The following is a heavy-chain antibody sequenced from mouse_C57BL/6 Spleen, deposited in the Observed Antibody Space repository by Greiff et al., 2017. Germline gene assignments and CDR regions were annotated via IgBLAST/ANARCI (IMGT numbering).Heavy chain of an antibody. Sequence: VQLQQSGPELVKPGASVKISCKTSGYSFTGYYMNWVKQSPEKSLEWIGEINPSTGGTTYNQKFKAKATLTVDKSSSTAYMQLKSLTSEDSAVYYCARRGSSNSLDYWGQGTTLTVSS. CDR3: ARRGSSNSLDY. CDR1: GYSFTGYY. CDR2: INPSTGGT. D-gene: IGHD1-1*01. J-gene: IGHJ2*01. V-gene: IGHV1-42*01.